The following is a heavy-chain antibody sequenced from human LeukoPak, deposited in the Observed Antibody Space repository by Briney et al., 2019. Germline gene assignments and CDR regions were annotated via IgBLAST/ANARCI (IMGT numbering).Heavy chain of an antibody. CDR2: ISGSGRTI. J-gene: IGHJ3*02. D-gene: IGHD3-22*01. CDR3: ARGPFGDSSGYWAGTFDI. CDR1: GFTFDDYA. V-gene: IGHV3-11*01. Sequence: GGSLRLSCAASGFTFDDYAMHWVRQAPGKGLEWVSYISGSGRTIVYADSVKGRFTISRDNTKNSLYLQMNSLRAEDTAVYYCARGPFGDSSGYWAGTFDIWGQGTMVTVSS.